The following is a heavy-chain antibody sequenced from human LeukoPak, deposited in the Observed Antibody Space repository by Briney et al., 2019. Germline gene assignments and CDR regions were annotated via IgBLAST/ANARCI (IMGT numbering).Heavy chain of an antibody. CDR1: GGTFSSYA. J-gene: IGHJ3*01. CDR3: ARLERSGQLLY. D-gene: IGHD6-13*01. CDR2: IIPIFGTA. Sequence: GASVKVSCKASGGTFSSYAISWVRQAPGQGLEWMGGIIPIFGTANYAQKFQGRVTITADKSTSTAYMELSSLRSEDTAVYYCARLERSGQLLYWGQGTMVTVSS. V-gene: IGHV1-69*06.